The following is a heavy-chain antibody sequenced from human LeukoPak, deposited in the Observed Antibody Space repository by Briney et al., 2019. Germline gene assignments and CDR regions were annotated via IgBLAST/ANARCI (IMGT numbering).Heavy chain of an antibody. J-gene: IGHJ5*02. V-gene: IGHV1-2*02. CDR1: GYTFTGYY. CDR2: INPNSGGT. CDR3: ARDRGVGAPTNWFDP. Sequence: ASVKVSYKASGYTFTGYYMHWVRQAPGQGLEWMGWINPNSGGTNYAQKFQGRVTMTRDTSISTAYMELSRLRSDDTAVYYCARDRGVGAPTNWFDPWGQGTLVTVSS. D-gene: IGHD1-26*01.